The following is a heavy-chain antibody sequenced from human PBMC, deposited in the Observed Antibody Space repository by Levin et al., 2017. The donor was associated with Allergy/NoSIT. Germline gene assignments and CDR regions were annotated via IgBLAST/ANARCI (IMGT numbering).Heavy chain of an antibody. CDR3: ARGIGMATTFDY. D-gene: IGHD5-24*01. Sequence: ETLSLTCAASGFTFISYWMHWVRQAPGKGLVWVSRINSDGGSTTYADSVKGRFTISRDNAKNTLYLQMNSLRAEDTAVYYCARGIGMATTFDYWGQGILVTVSS. CDR1: GFTFISYW. J-gene: IGHJ4*02. V-gene: IGHV3-74*01. CDR2: INSDGGST.